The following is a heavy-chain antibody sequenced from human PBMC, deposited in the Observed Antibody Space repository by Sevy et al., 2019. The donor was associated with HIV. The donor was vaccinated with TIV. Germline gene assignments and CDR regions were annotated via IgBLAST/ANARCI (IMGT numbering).Heavy chain of an antibody. J-gene: IGHJ6*02. CDR1: GFTFSSYA. CDR3: AREGGDCSGGSCYLTYYYYGMDV. CDR2: ISYDGSNK. V-gene: IGHV3-30-3*01. D-gene: IGHD2-15*01. Sequence: GGSLRLSCAASGFTFSSYAMHWVRQAPGKGLEWVAVISYDGSNKYYADPVKGRFTISRDNSKNTLYLQMNSLRAEDTAVYYCAREGGDCSGGSCYLTYYYYGMDVWGQGTTVTVSS.